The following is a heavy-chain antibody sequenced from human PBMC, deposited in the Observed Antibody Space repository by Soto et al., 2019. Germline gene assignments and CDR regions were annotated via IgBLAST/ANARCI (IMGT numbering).Heavy chain of an antibody. CDR3: ARGARGIAAPYYYYYMDV. CDR2: INHSGST. CDR1: GGSFSGYY. Sequence: SETLSLTCAVYGGSFSGYYWSWIRQPPGKGLEWIGEINHSGSTNYNPSLKSRVTISVDTSKNQFSLKLSSVTAADTAVYYCARGARGIAAPYYYYYMDVWGKGTTVTVSS. J-gene: IGHJ6*03. D-gene: IGHD6-13*01. V-gene: IGHV4-34*01.